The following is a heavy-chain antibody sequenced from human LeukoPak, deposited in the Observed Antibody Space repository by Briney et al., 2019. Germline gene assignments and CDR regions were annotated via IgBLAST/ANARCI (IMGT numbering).Heavy chain of an antibody. J-gene: IGHJ3*02. D-gene: IGHD3-22*01. V-gene: IGHV3-49*04. CDR1: GFTFSDYA. CDR2: IRNKANGGTT. CDR3: SRFYSSGWASGAFDI. Sequence: GRSLRLSCTTSGFTFSDYAVSWVRQAPGKGLEWTGFIRNKANGGTTEYAASVKGRFTISRDDSKTIAHLQMSSLKTEYTAVYYCSRFYSSGWASGAFDIWGQGTMVTGSS.